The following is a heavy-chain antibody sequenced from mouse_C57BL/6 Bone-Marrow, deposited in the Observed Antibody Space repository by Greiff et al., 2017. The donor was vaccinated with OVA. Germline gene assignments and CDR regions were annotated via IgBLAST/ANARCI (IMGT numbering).Heavy chain of an antibody. CDR2: IHPNSGST. CDR1: GYTFTSYW. V-gene: IGHV1-64*01. D-gene: IGHD1-1*01. J-gene: IGHJ4*01. CDR3: ARSSLYYDYAMDY. Sequence: QVQLQQPGAELVKPGASVKLSCKASGYTFTSYWMHWVKQRPGQGLEWIGMIHPNSGSTNYNEKFKSKATLTVDKSSRTAYMKLSSLTSEDSAVYYCARSSLYYDYAMDYWGQGTSVTVSS.